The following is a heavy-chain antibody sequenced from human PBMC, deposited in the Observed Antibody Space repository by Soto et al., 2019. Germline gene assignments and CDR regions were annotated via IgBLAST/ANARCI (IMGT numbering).Heavy chain of an antibody. CDR2: IWYDGSNK. CDR3: AREAARTGRYYDILTGPYHPGWFDP. Sequence: QVQLVESGGGVVQPGRSLRLSCAASGFTFSSYGMHWVRQAPGKGLEWVAVIWYDGSNKYYADSVKGRFTISRDNSKNTLYXPMXSXTAEDTAVYYCAREAARTGRYYDILTGPYHPGWFDPWGQGTLVTVSS. CDR1: GFTFSSYG. J-gene: IGHJ5*02. V-gene: IGHV3-33*01. D-gene: IGHD3-9*01.